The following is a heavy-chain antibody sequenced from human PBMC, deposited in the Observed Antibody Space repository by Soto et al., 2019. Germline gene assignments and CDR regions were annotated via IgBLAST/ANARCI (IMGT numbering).Heavy chain of an antibody. J-gene: IGHJ4*02. D-gene: IGHD3-10*01. CDR2: ISYDGTDK. Sequence: GGSLRLSCAASGFTFSSYGMHWVRQAPGKGLEWVAVISYDGTDKYYVDSVKGRFTISRDNSRNTLYLQMNSLSPEDTAVYYCAKELRGSSYYFDYWGQGTLVTVSS. CDR1: GFTFSSYG. V-gene: IGHV3-30*18. CDR3: AKELRGSSYYFDY.